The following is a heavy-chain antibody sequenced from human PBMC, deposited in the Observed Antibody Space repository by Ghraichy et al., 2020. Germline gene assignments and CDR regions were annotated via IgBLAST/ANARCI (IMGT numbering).Heavy chain of an antibody. V-gene: IGHV3-7*01. D-gene: IGHD6-19*01. CDR2: IKKDGSEK. J-gene: IGHJ4*02. CDR1: GFIFSSYW. Sequence: LSLTCAASGFIFSSYWMSWVRQAPGKGLEWVANIKKDGSEKYYVDSVKGRFTISRDNAKNSLYLQMNSLRAEDTAVYYCARDLGGGWYFDYWGQGTLVTVSS. CDR3: ARDLGGGWYFDY.